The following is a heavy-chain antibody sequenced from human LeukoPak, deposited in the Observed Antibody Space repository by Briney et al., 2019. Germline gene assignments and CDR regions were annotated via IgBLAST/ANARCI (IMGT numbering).Heavy chain of an antibody. Sequence: GGSLRLSCAASGFIFKSYWMSWVRQAPGKGLEWVANIKQDGSEENYVDSVRGRFTISRDNAKKSLYLQMNSLRAEDTAVYYCARSLYDSSGYYYYYYYMDVWGRGTTVTISS. CDR2: IKQDGSEE. CDR3: ARSLYDSSGYYYYYYYMDV. J-gene: IGHJ6*03. V-gene: IGHV3-7*01. D-gene: IGHD3-22*01. CDR1: GFIFKSYW.